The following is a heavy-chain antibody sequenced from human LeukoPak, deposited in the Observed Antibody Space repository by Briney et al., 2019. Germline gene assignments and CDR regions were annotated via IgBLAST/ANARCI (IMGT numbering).Heavy chain of an antibody. D-gene: IGHD3-22*01. CDR3: ARGGKTYYYDSSGPIGDY. V-gene: IGHV1-2*02. CDR2: INPNSGGK. J-gene: IGHJ4*02. Sequence: ASVKVSCKASGYTFTSYYMLWVRQAPGQGREGMGWINPNSGGKKYAQKFQGRVTMTRDTSISTAYMELSRLRSEDTAVYYCARGGKTYYYDSSGPIGDYWGQGTLVTVSS. CDR1: GYTFTSYY.